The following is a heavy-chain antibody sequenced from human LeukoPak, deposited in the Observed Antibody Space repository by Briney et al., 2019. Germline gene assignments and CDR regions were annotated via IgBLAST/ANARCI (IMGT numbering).Heavy chain of an antibody. V-gene: IGHV4-39*01. CDR3: ARLGDSSGYYYGYYFDY. Sequence: PSETLSLTCTVSGGSVSSGTYYWSWIRQPPGKGLEWIGSIYYSGSTYYNPSLKSRVTISVDTSKNQFSLKLSSVTAADTAVYYCARLGDSSGYYYGYYFDYWGQGTLVTVSS. CDR2: IYYSGST. J-gene: IGHJ4*02. CDR1: GGSVSSGTYY. D-gene: IGHD3-22*01.